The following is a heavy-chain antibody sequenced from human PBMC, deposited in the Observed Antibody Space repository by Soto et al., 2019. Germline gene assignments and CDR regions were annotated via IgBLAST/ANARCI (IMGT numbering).Heavy chain of an antibody. CDR1: GGSISSGGYY. CDR2: IYYSGST. D-gene: IGHD5-12*01. CDR3: ARSLRIVATIRPLTQYFDY. Sequence: SETLSLTCTVSGGSISSGGYYWSWIRQHPGKGLEWIGYIYYSGSTYYNPSLKSRVTISVDTSKNQFSLKLSSVTAADTAVYYCARSLRIVATIRPLTQYFDYWGQGTLVTVSS. V-gene: IGHV4-31*03. J-gene: IGHJ4*02.